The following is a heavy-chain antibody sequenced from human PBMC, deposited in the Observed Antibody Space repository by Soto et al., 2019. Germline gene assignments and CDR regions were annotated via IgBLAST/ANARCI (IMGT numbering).Heavy chain of an antibody. V-gene: IGHV5-51*01. Sequence: GDSLKISCKGSGYSFTNCLIGWVRQMPGKGLEWMGIIYPGDSDTRYSPSFQGQVTISADKSLSTTYLQWISLKASDTAMYYCATGNGYCSSTSCLNAFDIWGQGTMVTVSS. CDR2: IYPGDSDT. CDR1: GYSFTNCL. D-gene: IGHD2-2*03. J-gene: IGHJ3*02. CDR3: ATGNGYCSSTSCLNAFDI.